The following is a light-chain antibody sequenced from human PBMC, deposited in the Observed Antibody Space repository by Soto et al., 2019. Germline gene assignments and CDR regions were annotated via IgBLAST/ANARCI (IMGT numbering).Light chain of an antibody. V-gene: IGLV2-8*01. CDR1: SSDVGGYNY. CDR3: SSYAGSNNLV. Sequence: QPVLTQPPSASGSPGQSVTISCTGTSSDVGGYNYVSWYQQHPGKAPKLMIYEVSKRPSGVPDRFSAFKSGNTASLTVSGLQAEDEADYYCSSYAGSNNLVIGGGTKLTVL. J-gene: IGLJ2*01. CDR2: EVS.